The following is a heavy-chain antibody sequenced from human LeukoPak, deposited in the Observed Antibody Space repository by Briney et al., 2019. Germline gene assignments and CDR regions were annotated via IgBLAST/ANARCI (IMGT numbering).Heavy chain of an antibody. CDR3: ARVAPTVTAGYFDL. CDR1: GGSISSYY. CDR2: IYYSGST. J-gene: IGHJ2*01. V-gene: IGHV4-59*08. D-gene: IGHD4-17*01. Sequence: SETLSLTCTVSGGSISSYYWSWIRQPPGKGLEWIGYIYYSGSTNYNPSLKSRVTISVDTSKNQFSLKLSSVTAADTAVYYCARVAPTVTAGYFDLWGRGTLVTVSS.